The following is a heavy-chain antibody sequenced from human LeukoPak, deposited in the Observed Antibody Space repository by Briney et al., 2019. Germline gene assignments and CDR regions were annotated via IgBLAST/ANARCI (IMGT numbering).Heavy chain of an antibody. CDR2: IGTAGDT. CDR1: GFTFSSYD. V-gene: IGHV3-13*01. D-gene: IGHD3-16*02. CDR3: ARAQGGLRLGELSLALFDY. J-gene: IGHJ4*02. Sequence: GGSLRLSCAASGFTFSSYDMHWVRQATVKGLEWVSAIGTAGDTYYPGSVKGRFTISRENAKNSLYLQMNSLRAGDTAVYYCARAQGGLRLGELSLALFDYWGQGTLVTVSS.